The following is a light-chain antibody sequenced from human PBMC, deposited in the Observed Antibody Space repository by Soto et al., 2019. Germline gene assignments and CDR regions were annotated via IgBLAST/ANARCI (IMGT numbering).Light chain of an antibody. CDR3: QQYGSSPLT. CDR2: VAS. CDR1: QSVSSGY. V-gene: IGKV3-20*01. J-gene: IGKJ4*01. Sequence: EIVFTQSPGTLSLSPGERGTLSCRASQSVSSGYLAWNQQKPGQAPRLLIYVASSRATGIPDRFSGSGSGTDFTLTISRLDPEDFAVYYCQQYGSSPLTFGGGTKVDIK.